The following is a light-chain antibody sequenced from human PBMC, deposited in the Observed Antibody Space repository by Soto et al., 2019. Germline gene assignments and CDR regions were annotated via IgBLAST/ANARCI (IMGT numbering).Light chain of an antibody. V-gene: IGLV2-11*01. J-gene: IGLJ1*01. CDR3: CSYVGSYTSYV. CDR1: SSDVGGYNF. Sequence: QSALTQPRSVSGSPGQSVTISCTGTSSDVGGYNFVSWYQQHPGKAPKFMIYDVTKRPSGVPDRFSGSKSGNTASQTISGLQAEDEADYYCCSYVGSYTSYVFGTGTKLTVL. CDR2: DVT.